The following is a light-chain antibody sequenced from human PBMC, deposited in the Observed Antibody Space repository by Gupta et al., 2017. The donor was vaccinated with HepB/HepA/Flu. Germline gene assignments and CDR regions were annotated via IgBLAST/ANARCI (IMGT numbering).Light chain of an antibody. CDR2: GKN. CDR3: HSRDNSGDRGV. J-gene: IGLJ3*02. CDR1: SIRGFY. V-gene: IGLV3-19*01. Sequence: SSELTQEPTVSVALGQTVTITFQGDSIRGFYVSWYQQRPRQAPTLLIYGKNSRPSGIPDRFACSDSGNTASLTITGTRAEDEADYFCHSRDNSGDRGVFGGGTHLTV.